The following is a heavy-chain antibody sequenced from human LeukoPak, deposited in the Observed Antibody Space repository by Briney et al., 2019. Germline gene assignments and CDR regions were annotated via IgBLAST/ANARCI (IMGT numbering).Heavy chain of an antibody. CDR3: ARFPLPMGFSDY. CDR1: GYTFTSYG. Sequence: ASVKVSCKASGYTFTSYGISWVRQAPGQGLEWMGWISAYNGNTNYAQKLQGRVTMITDTSTSTAYMELRSLRSDDTAVYYCARFPLPMGFSDYWGQGTLVTVSS. V-gene: IGHV1-18*01. CDR2: ISAYNGNT. D-gene: IGHD3-10*01. J-gene: IGHJ4*02.